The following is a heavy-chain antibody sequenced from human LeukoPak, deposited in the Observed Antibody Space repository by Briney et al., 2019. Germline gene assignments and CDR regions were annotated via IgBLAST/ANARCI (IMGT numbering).Heavy chain of an antibody. CDR2: IYHDGSA. D-gene: IGHD6-13*01. CDR1: GGSISSNNW. CDR3: ARPPRPGIAAAGTGGWFDP. J-gene: IGHJ5*02. V-gene: IGHV4-4*02. Sequence: PSETLSLTCAVSGGSISSNNWWIWVRQSPEKGLEWIGEIYHDGSANYNPSLKSRVTISMDKSKNQLSLKLNFVTAADTAVYYCARPPRPGIAAAGTGGWFDPWGQGTLVTVSS.